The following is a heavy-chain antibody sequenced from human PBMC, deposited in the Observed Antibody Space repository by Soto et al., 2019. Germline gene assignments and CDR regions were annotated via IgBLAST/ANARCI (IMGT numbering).Heavy chain of an antibody. D-gene: IGHD3-16*01. CDR3: AREGGFVPYYYYYGMDV. J-gene: IGHJ6*02. Sequence: QVQLVQSGAEVKKPGSSVKVSCKASGGTFSSYAISWVRQAPRQGLEWMGGIIPIFGTANYAQKFQGRVTITADESTSTAYMELSSLRSEDTAVYYCAREGGFVPYYYYYGMDVWGQGTTVTVSS. V-gene: IGHV1-69*01. CDR1: GGTFSSYA. CDR2: IIPIFGTA.